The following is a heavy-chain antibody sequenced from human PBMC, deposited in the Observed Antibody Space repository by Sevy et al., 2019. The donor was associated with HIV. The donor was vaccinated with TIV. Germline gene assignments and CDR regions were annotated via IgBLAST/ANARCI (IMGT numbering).Heavy chain of an antibody. CDR3: ARSAYCSGGSCYSYIDY. J-gene: IGHJ4*02. CDR1: GCTFTSYG. CDR2: ISAYNGNT. V-gene: IGHV1-18*04. D-gene: IGHD2-15*01. Sequence: ASVKVSCKASGCTFTSYGISWVRQAPGQGLEWMGWISAYNGNTNYALKLQGRVTMTTDTSTSTAYMELRSLRSDDTAVYYCARSAYCSGGSCYSYIDYWGQGTLVTVSS.